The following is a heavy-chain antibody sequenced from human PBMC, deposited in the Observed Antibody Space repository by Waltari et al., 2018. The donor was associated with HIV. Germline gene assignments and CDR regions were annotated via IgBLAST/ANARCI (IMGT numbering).Heavy chain of an antibody. CDR3: ARRSCSSTSCYARARGGMDV. Sequence: QVQLQQWGAGLLKPSETLSLTCAVYGGSFSGFSWRWIRQPPGKGLEWIGEINHRGSTNYNPSLKSRVTISVDTSKNQFSLKLSSVTAADTAVYYCARRSCSSTSCYARARGGMDVWGQGTTVTVSS. CDR2: INHRGST. J-gene: IGHJ6*02. CDR1: GGSFSGFS. D-gene: IGHD2-2*01. V-gene: IGHV4-34*01.